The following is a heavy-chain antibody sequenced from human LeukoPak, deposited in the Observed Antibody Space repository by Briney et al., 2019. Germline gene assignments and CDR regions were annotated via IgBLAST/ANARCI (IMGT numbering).Heavy chain of an antibody. CDR1: GSTFTIYD. J-gene: IGHJ4*02. CDR3: ARGRIFQWLVVYFDY. CDR2: MNPNSGNT. V-gene: IGHV1-8*01. Sequence: ASVKVSCKASGSTFTIYDINWVRQATGQGLEWMGWMNPNSGNTGYAQKFQGRGTMTRNTSISTAYMELSSLRSEDTAVYYCARGRIFQWLVVYFDYWGQRTLVTVSS. D-gene: IGHD6-19*01.